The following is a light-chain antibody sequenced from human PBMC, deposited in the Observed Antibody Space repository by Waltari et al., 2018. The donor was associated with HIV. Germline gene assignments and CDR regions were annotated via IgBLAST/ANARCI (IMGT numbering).Light chain of an antibody. Sequence: QSVLTQPPSASGTPGRRVTISCSGSSSNIGSKYVYWYQQLPGTAPKLLIYRNNQRPSWVPDRFSGSKSGTSASLAISGLRSEDEADYYCTAWDDSLSVWVFGGGTKLTVL. CDR2: RNN. CDR1: SSNIGSKY. V-gene: IGLV1-47*01. CDR3: TAWDDSLSVWV. J-gene: IGLJ3*02.